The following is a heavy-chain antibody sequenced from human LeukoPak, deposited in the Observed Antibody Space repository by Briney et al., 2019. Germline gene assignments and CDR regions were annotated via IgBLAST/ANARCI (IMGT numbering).Heavy chain of an antibody. J-gene: IGHJ5*02. V-gene: IGHV3-21*01. CDR2: ISTSSIYI. D-gene: IGHD2-2*01. CDR1: GFTFSSYG. CDR3: ARGVEVVPATTNWFDP. Sequence: GGSLRLSCAASGFTFSSYGMNWVRQAPGKGLEWVSSISTSSIYIYYADSMKGRFTISRDNAKNSLYLQMNSLRAEDTAVYYCARGVEVVPATTNWFDPWGQGTLVTVSS.